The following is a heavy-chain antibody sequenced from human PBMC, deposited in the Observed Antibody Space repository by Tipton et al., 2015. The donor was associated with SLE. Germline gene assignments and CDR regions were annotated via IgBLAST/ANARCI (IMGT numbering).Heavy chain of an antibody. V-gene: IGHV4-61*02. J-gene: IGHJ4*02. CDR3: AREPDY. CDR1: GASISDGGHF. CDR2: IFLTGNT. Sequence: TLSLTCTVSGASISDGGHFWTWIRQPAGKGLEWIGRIFLTGNTNYNPSLKNRVTMSLDTSKNQFSLTLTSVTAADTAVYYCAREPDYWGQGILVAVSS.